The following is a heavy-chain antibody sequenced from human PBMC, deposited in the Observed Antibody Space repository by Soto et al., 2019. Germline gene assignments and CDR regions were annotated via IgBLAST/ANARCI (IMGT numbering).Heavy chain of an antibody. CDR3: ARDPSEGSYYVFDY. CDR1: GFTFGSFG. J-gene: IGHJ4*02. CDR2: IWDDGSNQ. D-gene: IGHD1-26*01. V-gene: IGHV3-33*01. Sequence: QVQLVESGGGVVQPGRSLRLSCAASGFTFGSFGMHWVRQAPGKGLEWVAVIWDDGSNQYYADSVKGRFTIARDNFKNTLSLQMNSLRAEDTAVYYCARDPSEGSYYVFDYWGQGTLVTVSS.